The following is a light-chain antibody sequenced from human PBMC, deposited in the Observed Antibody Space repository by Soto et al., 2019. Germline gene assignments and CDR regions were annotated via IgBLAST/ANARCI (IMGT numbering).Light chain of an antibody. V-gene: IGKV1-27*01. Sequence: DIQMTQSPSSLSASIGDSITITCRASQDIRNSLAWYQQKPGKVPKLLIYAASTLQSGVPSRFSGSGSGTDFTLTISSLQPEDVATYSCQKYNSAPLTFGGGTEVEIK. CDR2: AAS. CDR3: QKYNSAPLT. J-gene: IGKJ4*01. CDR1: QDIRNS.